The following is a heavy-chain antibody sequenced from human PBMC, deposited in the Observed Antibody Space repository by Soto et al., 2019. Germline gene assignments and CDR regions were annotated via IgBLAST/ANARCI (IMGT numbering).Heavy chain of an antibody. J-gene: IGHJ4*02. CDR2: ISDDGSKT. CDR1: GVTFRGYA. V-gene: IGHV3-30*14. D-gene: IGHD3-9*01. CDR3: ARAYQLTYYFDD. Sequence: QPGGSLRLSCAGSGVTFRGYAVHWVRQTPGKGLEWVTVISDDGSKTYYADSVKGRFSASRDDSTNMVFLQMSSLRSEDTAVYHCARAYQLTYYFDDWGPGTPVTVSS.